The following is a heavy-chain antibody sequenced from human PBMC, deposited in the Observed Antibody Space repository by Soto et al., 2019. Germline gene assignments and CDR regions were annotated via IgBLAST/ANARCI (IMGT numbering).Heavy chain of an antibody. D-gene: IGHD5-18*01. CDR2: MSYEETNK. Sequence: GSLRLAGATSGFTFRSFGMHWVRQAPGKGLEWVAFMSYEETNKFYRESVGGRFIISRDNSRGTLYLQMNNLREEYTALYYWVKEPHSSDRADHWCPGPLVTV. CDR3: VKEPHSSDRADH. CDR1: GFTFRSFG. J-gene: IGHJ1*01. V-gene: IGHV3-30*02.